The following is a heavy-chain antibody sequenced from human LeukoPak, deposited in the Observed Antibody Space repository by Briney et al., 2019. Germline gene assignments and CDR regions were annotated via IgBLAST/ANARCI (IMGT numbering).Heavy chain of an antibody. CDR3: ARASYYYDTTGLGAVDI. J-gene: IGHJ3*02. V-gene: IGHV3-9*01. D-gene: IGHD3-22*01. CDR1: GFTFNDHA. CDR2: INWDSDNI. Sequence: GGSLRLSCAASGFTFNDHAMYWVRQAPGKGLEWVSGINWDSDNIGYADSVKGRFTISRDDAKNSLFLQMNSLRAEDTALYYRARASYYYDTTGLGAVDIWGQGTLVTVSS.